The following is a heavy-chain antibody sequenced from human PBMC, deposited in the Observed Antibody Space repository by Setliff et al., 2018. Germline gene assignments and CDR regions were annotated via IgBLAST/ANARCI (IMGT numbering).Heavy chain of an antibody. CDR2: MNPNRGNT. CDR1: GYTFTSYD. D-gene: IGHD5-18*01. Sequence: ASVKVSCKASGYTFTSYDINWVRQATGQGLEWMGWMNPNRGNTGYAQKFQGRVTMTRNTSISTAYMELSSLRSEDTAVYYCAREGDVGYSYGFGYFDYWGQGTLVTVSS. V-gene: IGHV1-8*02. CDR3: AREGDVGYSYGFGYFDY. J-gene: IGHJ4*02.